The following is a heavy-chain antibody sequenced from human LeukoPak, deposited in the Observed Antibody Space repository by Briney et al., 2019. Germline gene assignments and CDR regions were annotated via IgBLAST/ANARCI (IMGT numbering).Heavy chain of an antibody. CDR2: INHSGST. CDR1: GGSFSGYY. Sequence: SETLSRTCAVYGGSFSGYYWSWIRQPPGKGLEWIGEINHSGSTNYNPSLKSRVTISVDTSKNQFSLKLSSVTAADTAVYYCARGLGCSSTSCYTPWFDPWGQGTLVTVSS. CDR3: ARGLGCSSTSCYTPWFDP. J-gene: IGHJ5*02. D-gene: IGHD2-2*02. V-gene: IGHV4-34*01.